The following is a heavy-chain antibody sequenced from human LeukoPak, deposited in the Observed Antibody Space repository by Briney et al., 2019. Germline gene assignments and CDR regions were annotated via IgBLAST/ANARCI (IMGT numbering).Heavy chain of an antibody. CDR3: AREYDPSTRYFDY. D-gene: IGHD3-3*01. Sequence: SETLSLTCNVSGDSMSSHYWSWFRQPAGKGLEWIGRIYTSGNTNYNPSPKSRITMSVDASKNHFSLKLTSVTAADTAVYYCAREYDPSTRYFDYWGQGTLVTVSS. J-gene: IGHJ4*02. CDR1: GDSMSSHY. CDR2: IYTSGNT. V-gene: IGHV4-4*07.